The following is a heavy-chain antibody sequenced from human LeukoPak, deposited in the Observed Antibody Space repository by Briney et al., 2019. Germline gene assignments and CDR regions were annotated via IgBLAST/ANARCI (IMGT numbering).Heavy chain of an antibody. CDR3: ARDVVGSLDY. J-gene: IGHJ4*02. D-gene: IGHD1-26*01. Sequence: GGSLRLSCAASGFTFSTYWMAWVRQAPGKGLEWVANIKGDESAKHQADSVKGRFTISRDNAHNSVYLQMSSLRGEDTGVYYCARDVVGSLDYWGQGTLVTVS. CDR1: GFTFSTYW. V-gene: IGHV3-7*01. CDR2: IKGDESAK.